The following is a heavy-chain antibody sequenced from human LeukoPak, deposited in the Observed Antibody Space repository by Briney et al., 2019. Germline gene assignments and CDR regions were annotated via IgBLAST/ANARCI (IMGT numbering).Heavy chain of an antibody. Sequence: ASVKVSCKASGYTFTSYGISWVRQAPGQGLEWMGWISAYNGNTNYAQKLQGRVTMTRDTSISTAYMELSRLRSDDTAVYYCARVRFYYDSSGVPPFDYWGQGTLVTVSS. D-gene: IGHD3-22*01. CDR2: ISAYNGNT. V-gene: IGHV1-18*01. J-gene: IGHJ4*02. CDR3: ARVRFYYDSSGVPPFDY. CDR1: GYTFTSYG.